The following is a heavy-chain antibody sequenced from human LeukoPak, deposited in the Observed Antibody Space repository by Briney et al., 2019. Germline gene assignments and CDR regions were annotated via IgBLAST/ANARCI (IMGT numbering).Heavy chain of an antibody. CDR2: IYHSGST. CDR3: ARDRPPRPFDY. Sequence: RSSETLSLTCTVSGYSISSGYYWGWIRQPPGKGLEWIGSIYHSGSTYYNPSLKSRVTISVDTSKNQFSLKLSSVTAADTAVYYCARDRPPRPFDYWGQGTLVTVSS. CDR1: GYSISSGYY. J-gene: IGHJ4*02. V-gene: IGHV4-38-2*02.